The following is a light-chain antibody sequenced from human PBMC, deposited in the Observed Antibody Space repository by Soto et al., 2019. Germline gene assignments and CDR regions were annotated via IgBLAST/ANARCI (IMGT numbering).Light chain of an antibody. CDR2: GAS. Sequence: EIVLTQSPGTLSLSPGERATLSCRASQSVSSSFLAWYQQKPGQAPRLLIYGASSRATGIPDRFSGSGSGTDFTLTISRLESEDFAVYYCQQYNNWWTLGQGTKVDIK. V-gene: IGKV3-20*01. CDR1: QSVSSSF. CDR3: QQYNNWWT. J-gene: IGKJ1*01.